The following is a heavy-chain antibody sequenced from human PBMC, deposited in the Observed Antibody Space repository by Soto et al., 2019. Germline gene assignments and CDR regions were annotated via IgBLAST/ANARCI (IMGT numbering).Heavy chain of an antibody. Sequence: EVQLVESGGGLVKPGGSLRLSCAASGFTFSSYSMNWVRQAPGKGLEWVSSISSSSSYIYYADSVKRRFTISRDNAKNSLYLQMNSLRAEDTAVYYCARAPWGGDSYGMDVWGQGTTVTVSS. CDR3: ARAPWGGDSYGMDV. D-gene: IGHD2-21*02. CDR1: GFTFSSYS. CDR2: ISSSSSYI. V-gene: IGHV3-21*01. J-gene: IGHJ6*02.